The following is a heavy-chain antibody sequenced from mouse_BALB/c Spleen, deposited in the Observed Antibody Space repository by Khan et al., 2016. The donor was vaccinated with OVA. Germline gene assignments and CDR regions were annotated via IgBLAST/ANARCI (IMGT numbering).Heavy chain of an antibody. D-gene: IGHD1-1*01. J-gene: IGHJ3*01. V-gene: IGHV1S135*01. CDR2: IDPFNGGS. CDR3: ARHGSTSWFAY. CDR1: GYSFSTYY. Sequence: IQLVQSGPELMRPGASVKISCKASGYSFSTYYIHWVTRSHGKTLEWIGYIDPFNGGSTYNQKFKGKATLTVDKSSSKAYMHLTSLTSEDSAVYYCARHGSTSWFAYWGQGTLVTVSA.